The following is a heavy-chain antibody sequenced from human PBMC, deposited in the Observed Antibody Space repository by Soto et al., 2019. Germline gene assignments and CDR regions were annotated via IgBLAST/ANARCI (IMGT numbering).Heavy chain of an antibody. V-gene: IGHV3-11*06. CDR1: GLTLSDYY. CDR2: ISFSSSYT. CDR3: ARAGYGFGKGYLIYH. Sequence: QVQLVASGGGLVKPGGSLRLSCAASGLTLSDYYMTWIRQAPGKGLEWVSDISFSSSYTTYADSVKGRFTISGDKANNSLSLQLNCLRADDSAVYYCARAGYGFGKGYLIYHWGQGSLDSVNS. J-gene: IGHJ5*02. D-gene: IGHD5-18*01.